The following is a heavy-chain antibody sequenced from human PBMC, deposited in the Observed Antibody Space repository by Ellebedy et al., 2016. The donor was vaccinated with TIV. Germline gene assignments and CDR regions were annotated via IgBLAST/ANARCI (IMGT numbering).Heavy chain of an antibody. Sequence: ASVKVSCKASGYTFTTYGISWVRQAPGQGLEWMGWISGYNGNTNYAQKLQGRVTMTTDTSTSTSYMELRSLRSDDTAVYYCARGLLYYDFWSGYYKGAGDYYDGMDGWGQGTTVTVSS. CDR1: GYTFTTYG. J-gene: IGHJ6*02. D-gene: IGHD3-3*01. CDR3: ARGLLYYDFWSGYYKGAGDYYDGMDG. CDR2: ISGYNGNT. V-gene: IGHV1-18*01.